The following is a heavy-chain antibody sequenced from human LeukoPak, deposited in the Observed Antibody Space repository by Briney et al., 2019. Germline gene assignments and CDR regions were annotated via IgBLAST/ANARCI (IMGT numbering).Heavy chain of an antibody. J-gene: IGHJ4*02. CDR3: AKDMRRYCSSTSCSYFDY. CDR1: GFTFDDYA. CDR2: ISWNSGSI. Sequence: GGSLRLSCAASGFTFDDYAMHWVRQAPGKGLEWVSGISWNSGSIGYADSVKGRFTISRDNAKNSLYLQMNSLRAEDMALYYCAKDMRRYCSSTSCSYFDYWGQGTLVTVSS. V-gene: IGHV3-9*03. D-gene: IGHD2-2*01.